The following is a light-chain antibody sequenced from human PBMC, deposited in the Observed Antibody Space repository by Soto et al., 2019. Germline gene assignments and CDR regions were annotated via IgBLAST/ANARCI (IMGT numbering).Light chain of an antibody. CDR1: QGISTY. J-gene: IGKJ4*01. Sequence: DIQMTQSPSSLSASVGDRVTITCRASQGISTYLNCYQQKPGKAPKLLIYAASSLQSGVPSRFSGSGSGTDFTLTISSLQPEDFATYYCQQSYSTLTFGGGTKVDIK. V-gene: IGKV1-39*01. CDR3: QQSYSTLT. CDR2: AAS.